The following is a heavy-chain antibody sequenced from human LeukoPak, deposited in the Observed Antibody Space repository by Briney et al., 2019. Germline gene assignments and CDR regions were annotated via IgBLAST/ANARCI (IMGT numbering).Heavy chain of an antibody. Sequence: GGSLRLSCAASGFTFSSYWMSWVRQAPGKGLEWVANIKQDGSEKYYVDSVKGRFTISRDNAKNSLYLQMNSLRVEDTAVYYCARRIVGPSSGGDYWGQGTPVTVSA. V-gene: IGHV3-7*01. CDR1: GFTFSSYW. J-gene: IGHJ4*02. CDR2: IKQDGSEK. CDR3: ARRIVGPSSGGDY. D-gene: IGHD1-26*01.